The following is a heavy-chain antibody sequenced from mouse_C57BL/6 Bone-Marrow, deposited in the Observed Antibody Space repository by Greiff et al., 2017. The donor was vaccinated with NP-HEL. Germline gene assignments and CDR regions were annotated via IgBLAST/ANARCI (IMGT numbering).Heavy chain of an antibody. V-gene: IGHV1-69*01. CDR3: ARYGGYDYDPYAMDY. CDR1: GYTFTSYW. J-gene: IGHJ4*01. D-gene: IGHD2-4*01. CDR2: IDPSDSST. Sequence: QVQLQQPGAELVMPGASVKLSCKASGYTFTSYWMHWVKQRPGQGLEWIGEIDPSDSSTNYNQKFKGKSTLTVDKSSSTAYMQLSSLTSEDSAVYYCARYGGYDYDPYAMDYWGQGTSVTVSS.